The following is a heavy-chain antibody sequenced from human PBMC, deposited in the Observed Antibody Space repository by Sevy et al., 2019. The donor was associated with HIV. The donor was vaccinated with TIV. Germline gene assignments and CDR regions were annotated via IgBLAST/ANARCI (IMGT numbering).Heavy chain of an antibody. Sequence: SDTLSLTCTVSGASISSSGYYWGWIRQPPGKGLEWIASINYSGITFYNPSLKSRVTISADTSKNQFSLRLSSVTAADSSIYFCVGPKLTYTNGWHYIDYWGQGTVVTVSS. CDR1: GASISSSGYY. J-gene: IGHJ4*02. CDR2: INYSGIT. CDR3: VGPKLTYTNGWHYIDY. V-gene: IGHV4-39*01. D-gene: IGHD6-25*01.